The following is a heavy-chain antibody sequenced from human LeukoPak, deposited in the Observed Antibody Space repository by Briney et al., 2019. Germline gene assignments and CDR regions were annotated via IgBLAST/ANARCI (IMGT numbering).Heavy chain of an antibody. Sequence: SETLSLTCTVSGGSISSSSYYWGWIRQPPGKGLEWIGSIYYSGSTYYNPSLKSRVTISVDTSKNQFSLKLSSVTAADTAVYYCARQGGAFDIWGQGTMVTVSS. V-gene: IGHV4-39*01. CDR2: IYYSGST. CDR1: GGSISSSSYY. J-gene: IGHJ3*02. D-gene: IGHD3-16*01. CDR3: ARQGGAFDI.